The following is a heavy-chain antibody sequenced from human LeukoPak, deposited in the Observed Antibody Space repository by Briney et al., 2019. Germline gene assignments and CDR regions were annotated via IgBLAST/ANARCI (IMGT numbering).Heavy chain of an antibody. V-gene: IGHV3-21*01. CDR1: GFTFSSYS. CDR3: ARGGLGNFD. CDR2: ISSSSSYI. D-gene: IGHD4-23*01. J-gene: IGHJ4*02. Sequence: GGSLRLSCAASGFTFSSYSMNWVRQAPGKGLEWVSSISSSSSYIFYADSVKRRFTISRDNAKNSLYLQMNSLRAEDTAVYYCARGGLGNFDWGQGTLVTVSS.